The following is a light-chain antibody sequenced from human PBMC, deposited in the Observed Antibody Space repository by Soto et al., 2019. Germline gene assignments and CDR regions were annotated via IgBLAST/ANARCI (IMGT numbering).Light chain of an antibody. CDR3: QHYVTSPLT. CDR2: DAY. CDR1: QSVSSY. Sequence: EIVLTQSPATVSLSPGDRATLSCRASQSVSSYLAWYQQKPGQPPRLLIYDAYSRATGVPDRFSGSGSGTDFTLTISRLEPEDFAVYYCQHYVTSPLTFGGGTKVDIK. J-gene: IGKJ4*01. V-gene: IGKV3-20*01.